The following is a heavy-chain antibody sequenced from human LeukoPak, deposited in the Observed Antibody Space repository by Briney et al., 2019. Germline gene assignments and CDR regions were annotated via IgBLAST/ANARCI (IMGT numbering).Heavy chain of an antibody. CDR2: IRGDGRRK. CDR1: GFTFDNYA. V-gene: IGHV3-43*02. J-gene: IGHJ4*02. CDR3: AKAYYYDSSGYYSALDY. D-gene: IGHD3-22*01. Sequence: PGGSLRLSCAASGFTFDNYAMHWVRQAPGKGLEWVSLIRGDGRRKYYADSVKGRFTISRDNSKNSLYLQMNSLRTEDTALYYCAKAYYYDSSGYYSALDYWGQGTLVTVSS.